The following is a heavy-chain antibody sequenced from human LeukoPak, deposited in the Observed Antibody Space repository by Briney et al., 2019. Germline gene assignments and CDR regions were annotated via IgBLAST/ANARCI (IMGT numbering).Heavy chain of an antibody. CDR3: AKAPSDYGDYYLLGFGMDV. CDR2: IIGSGGST. CDR1: GFTFSSYA. J-gene: IGHJ6*02. D-gene: IGHD4-17*01. Sequence: GGSLRLSCAASGFTFSSYAMSWVRQAPGKGLEWVSAIIGSGGSTYYADSVKGRFTISRDNSKNTLYLQMNSLRAEDTAVYYCAKAPSDYGDYYLLGFGMDVWGQGATVTVSS. V-gene: IGHV3-23*01.